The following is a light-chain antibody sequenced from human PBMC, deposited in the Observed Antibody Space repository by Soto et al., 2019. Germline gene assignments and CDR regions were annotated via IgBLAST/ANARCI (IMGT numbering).Light chain of an antibody. CDR1: QSISSW. V-gene: IGKV1-5*01. CDR3: QHYNSYSEA. J-gene: IGKJ1*01. Sequence: DIQMTQSPSPLSASVGDRVTITCRASQSISSWLAWYQQKPGKAPKLLIFDASSLERGVPSRFSGSGSGTEFTLTISSLQPDDVATYYCQHYNSYSEALGQGTKVDIK. CDR2: DAS.